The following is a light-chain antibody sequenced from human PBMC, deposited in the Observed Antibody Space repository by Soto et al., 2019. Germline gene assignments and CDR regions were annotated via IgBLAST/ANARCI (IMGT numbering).Light chain of an antibody. J-gene: IGKJ1*01. CDR2: GAS. CDR3: QQYNNWPPDRT. Sequence: EIVMTQSPATLSVSPGERATLSCRASQSVGSNLAWYQLKPGQGRRLLIYGASTRATGIPARFSGSGSGTDFTLTISSLQSEDFAIYFCQQYNNWPPDRTFVQGTKVEIK. CDR1: QSVGSN. V-gene: IGKV3-15*01.